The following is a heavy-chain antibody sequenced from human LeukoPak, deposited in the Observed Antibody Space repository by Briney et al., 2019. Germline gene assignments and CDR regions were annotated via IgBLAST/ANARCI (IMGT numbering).Heavy chain of an antibody. V-gene: IGHV3-7*05. CDR2: IKQDGSEK. CDR1: GFIFSSYW. D-gene: IGHD4-17*01. J-gene: IGHJ4*02. Sequence: PGGSLRLSCAASGFIFSSYWMSWVRQTPGKGLEWVAHIKQDGSEKYYVDSVKGRFTISRDNAKNSLYLQMNSLRAEDTAVYYCARIGPRYGDYFDYWGQGTLVTVSS. CDR3: ARIGPRYGDYFDY.